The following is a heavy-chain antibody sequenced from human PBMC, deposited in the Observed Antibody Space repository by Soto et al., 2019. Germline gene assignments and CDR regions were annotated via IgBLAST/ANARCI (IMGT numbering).Heavy chain of an antibody. CDR3: RVTLFMGTDVFDI. J-gene: IGHJ3*02. CDR2: ISHSGNT. D-gene: IGHD5-18*01. Sequence: SETLSLTCAGYGGPFITYYWSWVRQTPGKGLEWIGEISHSGNTNYNPSLKSRVIMSVDTSKNQFSLKLSSVTAADTAVYYCRVTLFMGTDVFDIWGQGTMVTVSS. V-gene: IGHV4-34*01. CDR1: GGPFITYY.